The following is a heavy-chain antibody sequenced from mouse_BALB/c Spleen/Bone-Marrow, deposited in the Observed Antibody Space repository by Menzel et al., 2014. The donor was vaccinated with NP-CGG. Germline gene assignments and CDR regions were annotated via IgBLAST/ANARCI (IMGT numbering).Heavy chain of an antibody. CDR1: GFSLSRYS. Sequence: QAQLQQSGPGLVAPSQSLSITCTVSGFSLSRYSVHWVRQPPGKGLEWLGMIWGGGSTDYNSALKSRLSISKDNSKSQVFLKMNSLQTDDTAMYYCARNPPYGNYEDYYAMDYWGQGTSVTVSS. D-gene: IGHD2-1*01. CDR3: ARNPPYGNYEDYYAMDY. CDR2: IWGGGST. V-gene: IGHV2-6-4*01. J-gene: IGHJ4*01.